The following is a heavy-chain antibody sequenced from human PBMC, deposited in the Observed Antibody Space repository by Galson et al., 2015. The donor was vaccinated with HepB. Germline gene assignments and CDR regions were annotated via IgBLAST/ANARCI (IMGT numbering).Heavy chain of an antibody. CDR1: GFTFSSYG. CDR3: ARSDYYGSGTTEY. Sequence: SLRLSCAASGFTFSSYGMHWVRQAPGKGLEWVAVIWYDGNNKYYADSVEGRFTISRDNSKNTLYLRMNSLRVEDTAVYYCARSDYYGSGTTEYWGQGILVTVSS. V-gene: IGHV3-33*08. J-gene: IGHJ4*01. CDR2: IWYDGNNK. D-gene: IGHD3-10*01.